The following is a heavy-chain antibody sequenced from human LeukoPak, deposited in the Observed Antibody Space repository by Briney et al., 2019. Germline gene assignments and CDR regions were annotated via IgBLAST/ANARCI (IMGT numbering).Heavy chain of an antibody. V-gene: IGHV3-48*02. CDR2: ISSSSSTI. J-gene: IGHJ4*02. CDR1: GFTFSSYS. Sequence: GGSLRLSCAASGFTFSSYSMNWVRQAPGKGLEWGSYISSSSSTIYYADSVKGRFTISRDNAKNSLYLQMNSLRDEDTAVYYCARDRGYDFWSGYYGFDYWGQGTLVTVSS. D-gene: IGHD3-3*01. CDR3: ARDRGYDFWSGYYGFDY.